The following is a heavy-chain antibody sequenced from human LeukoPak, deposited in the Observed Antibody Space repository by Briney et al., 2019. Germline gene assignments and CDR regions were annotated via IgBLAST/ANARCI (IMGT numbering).Heavy chain of an antibody. CDR2: IYADGNT. CDR3: ARHSGPGYYNYYMDV. D-gene: IGHD3-22*01. J-gene: IGHJ6*03. CDR1: GFLVNTNY. V-gene: IGHV3-53*01. Sequence: GGSLRLSCAASGFLVNTNYMTWVRQAPGRGLEWVSFIYADGNTYYADSVKGRFTISRDISKNAVYLQMNSLRAEDTAVYYCARHSGPGYYNYYMDVWGKGTTVTISS.